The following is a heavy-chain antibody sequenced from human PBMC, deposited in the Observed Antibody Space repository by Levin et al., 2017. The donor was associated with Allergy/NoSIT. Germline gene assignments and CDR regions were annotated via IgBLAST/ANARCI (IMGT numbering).Heavy chain of an antibody. J-gene: IGHJ6*02. V-gene: IGHV1-69*06. CDR3: ARGIEDIVVVPAAEAYYYYGMDV. Sequence: KISCKASGGTFSSYAISWVRQAPGQGLEWMGGIIPIFGTANYAQKFQGRVTITADKSTSTAYMELSSLRSEDTAVYYCARGIEDIVVVPAAEAYYYYGMDVWGQGTTVTVSS. CDR2: IIPIFGTA. CDR1: GGTFSSYA. D-gene: IGHD2-2*01.